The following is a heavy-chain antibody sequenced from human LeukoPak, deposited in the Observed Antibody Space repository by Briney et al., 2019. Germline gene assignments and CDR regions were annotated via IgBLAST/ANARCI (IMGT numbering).Heavy chain of an antibody. D-gene: IGHD5-24*01. CDR2: IKQDGSKK. CDR1: GFPFSSYW. V-gene: IGHV3-7*04. CDR3: TRVGYIDEGIDY. Sequence: GGSLRLSCVASGFPFSSYWMTWVRQAPGKGREWVANIKQDGSKKSYVDSVEGRFTISRDNAKNSLYLQMNSLRAEDTAIYYCTRVGYIDEGIDYWGQGTLVTVSS. J-gene: IGHJ4*02.